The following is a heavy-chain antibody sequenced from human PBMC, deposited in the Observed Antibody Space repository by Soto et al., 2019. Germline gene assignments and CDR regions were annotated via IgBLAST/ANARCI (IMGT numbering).Heavy chain of an antibody. CDR2: IYYSRST. V-gene: IGHV4-31*03. J-gene: IGHJ5*02. Sequence: QVQLQESGPGLVKPSQTLSLTCTVSGGSISRGGYYWSWIRQHPGKGLEWSGYIYYSRSTYYNPALKRRVTISVDTSKTQFSLKLSSVTAADTAVYYCSRSVDPWGQGTLVTVSS. CDR3: SRSVDP. CDR1: GGSISRGGYY.